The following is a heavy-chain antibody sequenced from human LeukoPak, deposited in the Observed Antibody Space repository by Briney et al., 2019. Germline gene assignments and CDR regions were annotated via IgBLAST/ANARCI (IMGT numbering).Heavy chain of an antibody. CDR1: GFTFNKYA. CDR2: VSGSGDIT. D-gene: IGHD3-9*01. J-gene: IGHJ4*02. CDR3: AKDQSGYDVLTGYGFDY. Sequence: GGCLRLSCAASGFTFNKYAMSWVRQAPGKGLEWVSGVSGSGDITYYADSVKGRFTISRDNSKNTLYLQMNSLRVEDTAVYYCAKDQSGYDVLTGYGFDYWGQGTLVAVSS. V-gene: IGHV3-23*01.